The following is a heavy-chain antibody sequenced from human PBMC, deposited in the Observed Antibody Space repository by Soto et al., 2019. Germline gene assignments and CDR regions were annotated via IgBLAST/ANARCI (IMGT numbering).Heavy chain of an antibody. J-gene: IGHJ4*02. CDR1: GFTFSSYA. CDR2: ISSNGGST. D-gene: IGHD3-22*01. V-gene: IGHV3-64D*06. Sequence: GGSLRLSCSASGFTFSSYAMHWVRQAPGKGLEYVSAISSNGGSTYYADSVKGRFTISRDNSKNTLYLQMSSLRAEDTAVYYCVKGLLNYYDSSGYFDYWGQGTLVTVSS. CDR3: VKGLLNYYDSSGYFDY.